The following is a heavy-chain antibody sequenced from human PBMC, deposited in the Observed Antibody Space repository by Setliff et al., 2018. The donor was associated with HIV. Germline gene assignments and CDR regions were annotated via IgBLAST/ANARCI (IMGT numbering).Heavy chain of an antibody. CDR1: GGSISSGFYY. CDR3: ARGYPGIAVAGLSYYYYYYMDV. Sequence: SETLSLTCTVSGGSISSGFYYWNWIRQHPGKGLEWIGYIHYSGSTYYNASLKNRVTISVDTSKNQFSLKLSSVTAADTAVYYCARGYPGIAVAGLSYYYYYYMDVWGKGTTVTVSS. D-gene: IGHD6-19*01. CDR2: IHYSGST. J-gene: IGHJ6*03. V-gene: IGHV4-31*03.